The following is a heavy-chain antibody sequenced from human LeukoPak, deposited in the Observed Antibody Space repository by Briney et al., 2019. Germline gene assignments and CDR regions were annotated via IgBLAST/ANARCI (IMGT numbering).Heavy chain of an antibody. D-gene: IGHD3-3*01. CDR1: DYSINSGYY. CDR2: IYHSGST. J-gene: IGHJ4*02. Sequence: SETLSLTCTVSDYSINSGYYWDWIRQPPGQGLEWIGSIYHSGSTYYNPSLKSRVTISVDTSKNQFSLKLSSVTAADTAVYYCARVFWSGYSYFDYWGQGTLVTVSS. V-gene: IGHV4-38-2*02. CDR3: ARVFWSGYSYFDY.